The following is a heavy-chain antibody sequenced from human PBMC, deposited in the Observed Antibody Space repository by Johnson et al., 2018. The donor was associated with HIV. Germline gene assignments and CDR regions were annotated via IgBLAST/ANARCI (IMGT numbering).Heavy chain of an antibody. CDR1: GFTFSTYG. Sequence: QEKLVESGGGVVQPGRSLRLSCAASGFTFSTYGMHWVRQAPGKGLEWVAVISYDGSNKYYADSVKGRFTISRDNSKNTLDLQMNSLRAEDTAAYYCASAIPGRSSLDGFDFWGQGTMVTVSS. V-gene: IGHV3-30*19. D-gene: IGHD2-2*01. J-gene: IGHJ3*01. CDR2: ISYDGSNK. CDR3: ASAIPGRSSLDGFDF.